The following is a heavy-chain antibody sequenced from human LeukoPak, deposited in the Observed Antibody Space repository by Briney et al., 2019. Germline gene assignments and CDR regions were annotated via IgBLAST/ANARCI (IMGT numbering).Heavy chain of an antibody. D-gene: IGHD3-16*01. V-gene: IGHV4-59*12. Sequence: SETLSLTCTVSGGSISSYYRSWIRQPPGKGLEWIGYIHYSGSTNYNPSLKSRVTISVDTSKNQFSLKLSSVTAADTAVYYCARGRRVLMKHGLKQRLRHYYYYMDVWGKGTTVTVSS. J-gene: IGHJ6*03. CDR3: ARGRRVLMKHGLKQRLRHYYYYMDV. CDR2: IHYSGST. CDR1: GGSISSYY.